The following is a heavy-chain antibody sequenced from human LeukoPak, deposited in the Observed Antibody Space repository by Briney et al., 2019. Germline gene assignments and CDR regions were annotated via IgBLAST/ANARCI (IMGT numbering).Heavy chain of an antibody. D-gene: IGHD3-9*01. V-gene: IGHV1-69*05. Sequence: SVKVSCKASGGTIRGFAINWVRQAPGEGFEWMGRINTMSGTTNYTQRLQGGGTMTTDESTTTAFMELSRLTAEDAALYYCTRGDDFLAAYNYMDVWGKGTSVIVSS. CDR3: TRGDDFLAAYNYMDV. CDR1: GGTIRGFA. J-gene: IGHJ6*04. CDR2: INTMSGTT.